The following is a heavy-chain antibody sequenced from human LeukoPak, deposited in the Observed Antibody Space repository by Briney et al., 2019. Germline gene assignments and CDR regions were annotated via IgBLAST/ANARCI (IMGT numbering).Heavy chain of an antibody. CDR3: ARQEGTYYDFWSGYSHPYFDY. V-gene: IGHV4-38-2*01. J-gene: IGHJ4*02. CDR1: GYSISSGYY. D-gene: IGHD3-3*01. CDR2: IYHSGST. Sequence: PLETLSLTCAVSGYSISSGYYWGWIRQPPGKGLEWIGSIYHSGSTYYNPFLKSRVTISVDTSKNQFSLKLSSVTAADTAVYYCARQEGTYYDFWSGYSHPYFDYWGQGTLVTVSS.